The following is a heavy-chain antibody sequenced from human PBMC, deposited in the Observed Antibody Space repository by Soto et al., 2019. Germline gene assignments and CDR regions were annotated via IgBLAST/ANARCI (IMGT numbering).Heavy chain of an antibody. CDR1: GDSISNLDYF. J-gene: IGHJ5*01. CDR2: IYKSATT. D-gene: IGHD7-27*01. Sequence: SETLSLTCSVSGDSISNLDYFWAWIRQPPGQALEYIGYIYKSATTYYNPSFESRVAISVDTSKSQFSLNVTSVTAADTAVYFCARGRYCLTGRCFPNWFDSWGPGALVIVSS. CDR3: ARGRYCLTGRCFPNWFDS. V-gene: IGHV4-30-4*01.